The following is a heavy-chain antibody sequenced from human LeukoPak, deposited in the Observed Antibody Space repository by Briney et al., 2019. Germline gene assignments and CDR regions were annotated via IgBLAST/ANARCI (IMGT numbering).Heavy chain of an antibody. CDR2: INPNSGGT. Sequence: ASVKVSCKASGYTFTGYYIHWVRQAPGQGLEWMGWINPNSGGTNSAQKFQGRVTMTRDTSISTAYMELSRLTSDDTAVYYCARHPYSGGYHFDYWGQGTLVTVSS. D-gene: IGHD1-26*01. CDR3: ARHPYSGGYHFDY. CDR1: GYTFTGYY. J-gene: IGHJ4*02. V-gene: IGHV1-2*02.